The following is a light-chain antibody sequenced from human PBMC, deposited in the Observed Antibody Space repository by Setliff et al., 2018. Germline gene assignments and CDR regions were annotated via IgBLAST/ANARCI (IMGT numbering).Light chain of an antibody. J-gene: IGLJ1*01. Sequence: QSALTQEASVSGTVGQKVTLSCTGESDNIGRNAVGWYQQSSHGAPKTVMLGNFLPSGIPDRFSGSKSGTTASLTISGLQLEDEADYYCSTWDYSLRTHVVGTGTKV. CDR1: SDNIGRNA. V-gene: IGLV1-44*01. CDR2: GNF. CDR3: STWDYSLRTHV.